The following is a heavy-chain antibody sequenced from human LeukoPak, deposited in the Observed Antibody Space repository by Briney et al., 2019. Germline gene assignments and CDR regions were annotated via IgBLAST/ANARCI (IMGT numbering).Heavy chain of an antibody. V-gene: IGHV3-9*01. CDR1: GFTFDDYA. Sequence: GGSLRLSCAASGFTFDDYAMHWVRQAPGKGLEWVSGISWNSGSIGYADSVKGRFTISRDNAKNSLYLQMNSLRAEDTALYYRAKGIRYFDWLSFFDPWGQGTLVTVSS. CDR3: AKGIRYFDWLSFFDP. D-gene: IGHD3-9*01. J-gene: IGHJ5*02. CDR2: ISWNSGSI.